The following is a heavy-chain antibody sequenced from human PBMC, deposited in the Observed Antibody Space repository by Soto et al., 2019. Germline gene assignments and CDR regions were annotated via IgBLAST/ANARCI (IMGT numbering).Heavy chain of an antibody. CDR2: IIPIFGTA. Sequence: QVQLVQSVAEVKKPGSSVKVSCKSSGGTFSSYAISWVRQAPGQWLEWMGGIIPIFGTANDAQKFQGSVTITADESTSTAYSELSRLRSEDTAVYYCAREYDILTGYEGVTDDTTNWFDPWGQGTLVTVSS. CDR3: AREYDILTGYEGVTDDTTNWFDP. D-gene: IGHD3-9*01. V-gene: IGHV1-69*12. CDR1: GGTFSSYA. J-gene: IGHJ5*02.